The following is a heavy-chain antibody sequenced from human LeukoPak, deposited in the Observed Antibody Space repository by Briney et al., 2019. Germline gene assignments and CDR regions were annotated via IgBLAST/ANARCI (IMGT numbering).Heavy chain of an antibody. J-gene: IGHJ4*02. D-gene: IGHD3-3*01. V-gene: IGHV4-34*01. CDR3: ARGYRDRTIYDFWSGYYDTFDY. Sequence: GTLRLSCAASGFTFSRNGMTWVRQPPGKGLEWIGEINHSGSTNYNPSLKSRVTISVDTSKNQFSLKLSSVTAADTAVYYCARGYRDRTIYDFWSGYYDTFDYWGQGTLVTVSS. CDR2: INHSGST. CDR1: GFTFSRNG.